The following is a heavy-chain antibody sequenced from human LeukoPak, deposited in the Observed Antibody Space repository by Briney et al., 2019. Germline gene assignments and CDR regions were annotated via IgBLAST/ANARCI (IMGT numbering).Heavy chain of an antibody. CDR1: GCTFSSYA. CDR3: ARGEGYSSSSVWFDP. J-gene: IGHJ5*02. V-gene: IGHV3-23*01. Sequence: GGSLRLSCAASGCTFSSYAMSWVRQAPGKGLEWVSAISGSGGSTYYADSVKGRFTISRDNSKHTLYLQMNSLRAEDTAVYYCARGEGYSSSSVWFDPWGQGTLVTVSS. D-gene: IGHD6-6*01. CDR2: ISGSGGST.